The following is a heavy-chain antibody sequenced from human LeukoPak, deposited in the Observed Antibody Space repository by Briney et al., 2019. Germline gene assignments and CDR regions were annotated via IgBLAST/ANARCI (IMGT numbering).Heavy chain of an antibody. D-gene: IGHD3-16*02. CDR2: ISGSGGST. CDR1: GFTFSSYA. J-gene: IGHJ6*03. Sequence: GGSLRLSCAASGFTFSSYAMSWVRQAPGKGLKWVSAISGSGGSTYYADSVKGRFTISRDNSKNTLYLQMNSLRAEDTAVYYCAKAVESPYYDYIWGSYRYYYYMDVWGKGTTVTVSS. CDR3: AKAVESPYYDYIWGSYRYYYYMDV. V-gene: IGHV3-23*01.